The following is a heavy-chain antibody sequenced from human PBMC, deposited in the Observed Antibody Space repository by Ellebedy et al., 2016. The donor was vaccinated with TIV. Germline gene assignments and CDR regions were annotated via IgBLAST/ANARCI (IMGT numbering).Heavy chain of an antibody. CDR3: ARAPNYYYMDV. Sequence: GGSLRLXCAASGFTFSSYPMHWVRQAPGKGLEWVAVILFDGSNAYYADSVKGRFTISRDNAKNSLYLQMNSLRAEDTALYYCARAPNYYYMDVWGKGTTVTVSS. CDR1: GFTFSSYP. V-gene: IGHV3-30-3*01. J-gene: IGHJ6*03. CDR2: ILFDGSNA.